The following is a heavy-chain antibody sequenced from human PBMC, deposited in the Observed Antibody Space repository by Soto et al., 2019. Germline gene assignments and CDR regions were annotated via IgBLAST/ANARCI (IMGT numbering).Heavy chain of an antibody. Sequence: SETLSLTCAVSGGSFTSNNWWTWVRQPPGQGLEWIGEIYRTGSTNYNPSLKSRVTISLDKSENQFSLKVTSLTAADTAVYYCASRDPGTSVNYWGQGTLVTVSS. CDR2: IYRTGST. CDR3: ASRDPGTSVNY. J-gene: IGHJ4*02. D-gene: IGHD1-7*01. V-gene: IGHV4-4*02. CDR1: GGSFTSNNW.